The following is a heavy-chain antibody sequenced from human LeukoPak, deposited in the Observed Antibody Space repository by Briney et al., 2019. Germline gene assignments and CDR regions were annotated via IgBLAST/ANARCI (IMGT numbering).Heavy chain of an antibody. J-gene: IGHJ4*02. CDR1: GYTFIGYY. Sequence: ASEKVSCKASGYTFIGYYIHWLRQAPGQGLEWMGWINPNSGATTFPQKFQGRVTMTRDTSISTAYMDLSRLRADDTAVYYCARALITMIVVGDYWGQGTLVTVSS. CDR3: ARALITMIVVGDY. CDR2: INPNSGAT. V-gene: IGHV1-2*02. D-gene: IGHD3-22*01.